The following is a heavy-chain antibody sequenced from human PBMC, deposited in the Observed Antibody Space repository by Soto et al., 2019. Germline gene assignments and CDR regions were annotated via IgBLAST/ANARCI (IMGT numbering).Heavy chain of an antibody. CDR1: GYTLTELS. J-gene: IGHJ5*02. Sequence: ASGKVSCKVSGYTLTELSMHWVRQAPGKGLEWMGGFDPEDGETIYAQKFQGRVTMTEDTSTDTAYMELSSLRSEDTAVYYCATGPPVQLERRSNWFDPWGQGTLVTVSP. CDR3: ATGPPVQLERRSNWFDP. D-gene: IGHD1-1*01. V-gene: IGHV1-24*01. CDR2: FDPEDGET.